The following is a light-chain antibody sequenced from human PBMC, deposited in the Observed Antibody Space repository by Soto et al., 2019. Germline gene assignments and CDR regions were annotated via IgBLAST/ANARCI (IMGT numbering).Light chain of an antibody. CDR3: SSYTSSSTPV. CDR1: SSDVGAYNF. Sequence: QSALTQPASVSGSPGQSITICCTGTSSDVGAYNFVSWYQQHPGKVPKLMIFDVSSRPSGVSDRFSGSKSGNTASLTISGLQAEDEGDYYCSSYTSSSTPVFGIGTKLTVL. V-gene: IGLV2-14*03. J-gene: IGLJ1*01. CDR2: DVS.